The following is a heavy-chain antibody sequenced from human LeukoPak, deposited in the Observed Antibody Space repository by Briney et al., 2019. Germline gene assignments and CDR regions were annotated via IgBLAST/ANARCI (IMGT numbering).Heavy chain of an antibody. CDR1: GFTFSSYG. CDR3: ANIPEEVVAATGTGHFDY. Sequence: GWSLRLSCAASGFTFSSYGMHWVRQAPGRGLAWVAVTWYDGSNKYYADSVKGRFTISRDNPKNTLYLQMNSLRVEDTAVYYCANIPEEVVAATGTGHFDYWGQGTLVTVSS. V-gene: IGHV3-33*06. CDR2: TWYDGSNK. D-gene: IGHD2-15*01. J-gene: IGHJ4*02.